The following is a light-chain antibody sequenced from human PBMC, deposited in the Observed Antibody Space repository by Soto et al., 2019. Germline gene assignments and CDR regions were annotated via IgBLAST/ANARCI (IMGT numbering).Light chain of an antibody. CDR3: QQYYDWPQT. CDR1: QSVGSY. V-gene: IGKV3-15*01. J-gene: IGKJ1*01. CDR2: DAS. Sequence: EIVLTQSPATLSLSSGERATFSCRASQSVGSYLAWYQQKPGQPPRLLIYDASNRATGITDTFSGTGSATAFTLTISSLQSDDVAVYYCQQYYDWPQTFGQGTKVEIK.